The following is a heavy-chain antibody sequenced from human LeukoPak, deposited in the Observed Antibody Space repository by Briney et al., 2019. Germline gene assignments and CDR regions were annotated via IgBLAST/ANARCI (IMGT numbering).Heavy chain of an antibody. CDR1: GFTFGDYA. CDR2: ISYDGSNK. CDR3: ARDAGYGSGSPYFDY. D-gene: IGHD3-10*01. V-gene: IGHV3-30*04. J-gene: IGHJ4*02. Sequence: GGSLRLSCTASGFTFGDYAMSWVRQAPGKGLEWVAVISYDGSNKYYADSVKGRFTISRDNSKNTLYLQMNSLRAEDTAVYYCARDAGYGSGSPYFDYWGQGTLVTVSS.